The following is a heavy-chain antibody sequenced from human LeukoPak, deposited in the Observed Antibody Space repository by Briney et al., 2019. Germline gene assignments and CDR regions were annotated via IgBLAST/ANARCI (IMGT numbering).Heavy chain of an antibody. D-gene: IGHD1-26*01. CDR2: ISWNSGSI. V-gene: IGHV3-9*03. Sequence: GGSLRLSCAGSGFTFDDYAMHWVRQAPGKGLEWVSGISWNSGSIGYADSVKGRFTISRDNAKNSLYLQMNSLRAEDMALYYCAKDKEWELLGGAFDIWGQGTMVTVSS. J-gene: IGHJ3*02. CDR1: GFTFDDYA. CDR3: AKDKEWELLGGAFDI.